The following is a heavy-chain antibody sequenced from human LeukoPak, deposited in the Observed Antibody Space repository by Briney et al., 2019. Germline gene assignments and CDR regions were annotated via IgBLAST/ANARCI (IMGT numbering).Heavy chain of an antibody. CDR1: GYTFTGYY. CDR3: ARVSDYYGSGSYFVGVVNWFDP. Sequence: ASVKVSCKASGYTFTGYYMHWVRQAPGQGLEWMGWINPNSGGTNCAQKFQGRVTMTRDTSISTAYMELSRLRSDDTAVYYCARVSDYYGSGSYFVGVVNWFDPWGQGTLVTVSS. J-gene: IGHJ5*02. D-gene: IGHD3-10*01. V-gene: IGHV1-2*02. CDR2: INPNSGGT.